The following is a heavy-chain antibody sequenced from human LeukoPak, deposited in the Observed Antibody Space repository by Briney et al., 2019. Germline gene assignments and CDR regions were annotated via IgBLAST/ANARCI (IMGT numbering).Heavy chain of an antibody. D-gene: IGHD6-13*01. CDR2: IIPILGIA. V-gene: IGHV1-69*04. CDR3: ARDHQHPGIAAAYAFDI. J-gene: IGHJ3*02. Sequence: ASVKVSCKASRGTFSSYAISWVRQAPEQGLEWMGRIIPILGIANYAQKFQGRVTITADKSTSTAYMELSSLRSEDTAVYYCARDHQHPGIAAAYAFDIWGQGTMVTVSS. CDR1: RGTFSSYA.